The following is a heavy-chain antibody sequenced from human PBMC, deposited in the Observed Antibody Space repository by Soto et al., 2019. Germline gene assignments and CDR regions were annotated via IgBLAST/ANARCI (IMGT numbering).Heavy chain of an antibody. J-gene: IGHJ6*02. Sequence: QVQLVESGGGVVQPGRSLRLSCAASGFTFSSYGMHWVRQAPGKGLEWVAVIWYDGSNKYYADSVKGRFTISRDNSKNTLYLQMNSLRAEDTAVYYCARGGEDYYYYYGMDVWGQGTTVTVSS. V-gene: IGHV3-33*01. CDR1: GFTFSSYG. CDR3: ARGGEDYYYYYGMDV. CDR2: IWYDGSNK.